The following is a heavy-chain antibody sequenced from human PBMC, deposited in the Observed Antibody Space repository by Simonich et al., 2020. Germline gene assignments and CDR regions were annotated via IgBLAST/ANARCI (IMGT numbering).Heavy chain of an antibody. CDR3: ARASRGTWWYYYFDY. CDR1: GYTFTSYG. Sequence: QVQLVQSGAEVKKPGASVKVSCKASGYTFTSYGISWVRQAPGQGLEWMGWISAEKGNTNYAQKLQGRVTMTTDTSTSKAYMELRSLRSDDTAVYYCARASRGTWWYYYFDYWGQGTLVTVSS. D-gene: IGHD2-15*01. J-gene: IGHJ4*02. V-gene: IGHV1-18*01. CDR2: ISAEKGNT.